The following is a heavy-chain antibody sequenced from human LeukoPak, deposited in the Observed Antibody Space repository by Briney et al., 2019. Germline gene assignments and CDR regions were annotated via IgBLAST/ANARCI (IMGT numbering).Heavy chain of an antibody. D-gene: IGHD3-10*01. CDR1: VGTFSSYA. Sequence: SVPVSCKACVGTFSSYAFSGVRPPPGQGVAGMGGIIPIFCTANYAQKFQGRVTITTDESTSTAYMELSRLRSEDTAVYYCAVNDYYGSGSYYWIFDYWGQGTLVTVSS. CDR2: IIPIFCTA. J-gene: IGHJ4*02. V-gene: IGHV1-69*05. CDR3: AVNDYYGSGSYYWIFDY.